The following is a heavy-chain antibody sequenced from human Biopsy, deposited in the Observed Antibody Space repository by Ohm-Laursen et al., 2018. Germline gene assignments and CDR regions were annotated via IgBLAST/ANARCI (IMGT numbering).Heavy chain of an antibody. D-gene: IGHD6-19*01. V-gene: IGHV4-61*01. CDR1: GDSLTSGPEN. Sequence: SDTLSLTCTVSGDSLTSGPENWSWIRQSPGQGLEYIGFIYSGGNTNYNPSLKNRVTMSVDTSKNQFYLKLYSVPAADTAVYYCARGRRTSGWPYFDNWGQGALVIVSP. J-gene: IGHJ4*02. CDR2: IYSGGNT. CDR3: ARGRRTSGWPYFDN.